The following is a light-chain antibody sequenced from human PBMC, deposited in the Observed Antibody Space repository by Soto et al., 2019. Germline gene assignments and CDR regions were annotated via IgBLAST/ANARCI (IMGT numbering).Light chain of an antibody. Sequence: QLVLTQPPSVSGAPGQRVTISCTGSSSNIGAGYDVHWYQQLPGTVPKLLIYDYNKRPSGVPDRFSGSNSGTSASLAITGLQAEDEADYYCQSYDSSLSVIFGGGTKLTVL. CDR2: DYN. CDR3: QSYDSSLSVI. CDR1: SSNIGAGYD. J-gene: IGLJ2*01. V-gene: IGLV1-40*01.